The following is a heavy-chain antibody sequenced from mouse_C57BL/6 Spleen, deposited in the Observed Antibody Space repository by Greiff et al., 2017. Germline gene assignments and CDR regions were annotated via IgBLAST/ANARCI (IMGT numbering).Heavy chain of an antibody. CDR1: GFSFNTYA. CDR3: VRHEGVLGAMDY. V-gene: IGHV10-1*01. J-gene: IGHJ4*01. Sequence: EVQLVESGGGLVQPKGSLKLSCAASGFSFNTYAMNWVRQAPGKGLEWVARIRSKSNNYATYYADSVKDRFTISRDDSESMLYLQMNNLKTEDTAMYYCVRHEGVLGAMDYWGQGTSVTVSS. D-gene: IGHD3-3*01. CDR2: IRSKSNNYAT.